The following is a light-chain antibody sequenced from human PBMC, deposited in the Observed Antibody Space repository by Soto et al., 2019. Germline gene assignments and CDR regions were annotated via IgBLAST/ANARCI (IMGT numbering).Light chain of an antibody. Sequence: QPVLTQSPSASASLGASVKLTCTLSSEHSNYAIAWHQQQPEKGPRYLMKLNSDGSHSKGDGIPDRFSGSSSGAERYLTISSLQSEDEADYYCQTWGTGTPWVFGGGTKLTVL. J-gene: IGLJ3*02. V-gene: IGLV4-69*01. CDR2: LNSDGSH. CDR3: QTWGTGTPWV. CDR1: SEHSNYA.